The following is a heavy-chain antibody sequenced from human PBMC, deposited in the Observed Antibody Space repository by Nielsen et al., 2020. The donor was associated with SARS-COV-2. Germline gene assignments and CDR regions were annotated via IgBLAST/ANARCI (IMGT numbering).Heavy chain of an antibody. Sequence: GESLKISCAASAFTFSTYWMHWVRQAPGKGLVWVSRINSDGSSTSYADSVKGRFTISRDNAKNTLYLQMNSLRAEDTAVYYCVRGLQVPNGLAHRWGQGTLDTVSS. CDR2: INSDGSST. V-gene: IGHV3-74*01. CDR1: AFTFSTYW. J-gene: IGHJ4*02. D-gene: IGHD3-16*01. CDR3: VRGLQVPNGLAHR.